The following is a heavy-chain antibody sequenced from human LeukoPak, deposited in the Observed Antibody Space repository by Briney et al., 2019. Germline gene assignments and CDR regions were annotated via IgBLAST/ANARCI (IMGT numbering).Heavy chain of an antibody. J-gene: IGHJ4*02. CDR1: GFTFSSYA. CDR3: ARDKSWGAPYYFDY. V-gene: IGHV3-21*01. Sequence: PGGSLRLSCACSGFTFSSYAMHWVRQAPGKGLEWVSSISGTSSYIYYADPVKGRFTISRDNAKNSLYLQMDSLRAEDTAVYYCARDKSWGAPYYFDYWGQGTLVTVSS. D-gene: IGHD3-16*01. CDR2: ISGTSSYI.